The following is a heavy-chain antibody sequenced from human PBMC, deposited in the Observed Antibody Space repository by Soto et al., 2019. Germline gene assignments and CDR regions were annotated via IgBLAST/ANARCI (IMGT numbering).Heavy chain of an antibody. CDR2: IYYSGST. CDR1: GGSISSVDYY. Sequence: SETLSLTCTVSGGSISSVDYYWSWIRQPPGKGLEWIGYIYYSGSTYYNPSLKSRVTISVDTSKNQFSLKLSSVTAADTAVYYCARSRGREYNWFYYGMDVWGQGNTVTVSS. CDR3: ARSRGREYNWFYYGMDV. V-gene: IGHV4-30-4*01. J-gene: IGHJ6*02. D-gene: IGHD1-1*01.